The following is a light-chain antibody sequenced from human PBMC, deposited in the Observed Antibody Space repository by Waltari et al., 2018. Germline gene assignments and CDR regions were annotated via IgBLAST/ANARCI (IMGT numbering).Light chain of an antibody. CDR3: SSYTSTSTLVV. Sequence: QSALTQPASVSGSPGQSITISCTGTSSDVGAYDYVSWYQQYPGKAPKLMIYDVSSRRSRVSERFSGYKAGNTASLTISGLLAEDEADYYCSSYTSTSTLVVFGGGTQLTVL. CDR1: SSDVGAYDY. J-gene: IGLJ2*01. V-gene: IGLV2-14*01. CDR2: DVS.